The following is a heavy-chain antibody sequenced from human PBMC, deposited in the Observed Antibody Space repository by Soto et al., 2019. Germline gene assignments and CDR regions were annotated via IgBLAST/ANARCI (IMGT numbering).Heavy chain of an antibody. CDR3: ASGVWVVVAATLFSYMDV. Sequence: PSETLSLTCAVSSGSISSSNWWSWVRQPPGKGLEWIGEIYHSGSTNYNPSLKSRVTISVDKSKNQFSLKLSSVTAADTAVYYCASGVWVVVAATLFSYMDVWGKGTTVTVSS. CDR1: SGSISSSNW. J-gene: IGHJ6*03. D-gene: IGHD2-15*01. CDR2: IYHSGST. V-gene: IGHV4-4*02.